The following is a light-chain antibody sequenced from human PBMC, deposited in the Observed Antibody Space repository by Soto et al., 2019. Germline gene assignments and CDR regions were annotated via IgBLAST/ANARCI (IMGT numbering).Light chain of an antibody. V-gene: IGLV2-8*01. J-gene: IGLJ1*01. CDR1: SSDVGDYNY. CDR3: SSYAGSNRV. Sequence: QSALTQPPSASGSPGQSVTISCTGTSSDVGDYNYVSWYQQHPGKAPKLMIYEVSKRPSRVPDRFSGSKSGNTASLTVSGLQAEDEADYYCSSYAGSNRVFGTGTKVTVL. CDR2: EVS.